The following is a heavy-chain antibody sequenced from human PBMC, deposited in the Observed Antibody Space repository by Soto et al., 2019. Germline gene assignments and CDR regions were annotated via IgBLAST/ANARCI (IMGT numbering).Heavy chain of an antibody. CDR2: LSYDGNHD. Sequence: QIQLVQSGGGVVQPGGSLRLSCTASGFSFNKFGMHWVRQTPGKGLGWVASLSYDGNHDFYADSVTGRLIISRDNAKNTLYLQVNTLTVDDTAVYYCVKERADFVTVPHATSGMDVWGPGTTVTVSS. J-gene: IGHJ6*02. CDR1: GFSFNKFG. D-gene: IGHD2-15*01. V-gene: IGHV3-30*18. CDR3: VKERADFVTVPHATSGMDV.